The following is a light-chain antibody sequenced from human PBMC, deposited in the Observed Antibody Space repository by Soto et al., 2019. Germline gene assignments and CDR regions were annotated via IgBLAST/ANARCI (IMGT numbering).Light chain of an antibody. J-gene: IGLJ2*01. CDR3: CSYAGSSTDVV. CDR2: EGS. V-gene: IGLV2-23*01. Sequence: QSALTQPASVSGSTGQSITISCTGASSDVGSYNLVSWYQQQPGKAPKLMIYEGSKRPSGVSNRFSGSKSGNTASLTISGLQAEDEAYYYCCSYAGSSTDVVFGGGTKLTVL. CDR1: SSDVGSYNL.